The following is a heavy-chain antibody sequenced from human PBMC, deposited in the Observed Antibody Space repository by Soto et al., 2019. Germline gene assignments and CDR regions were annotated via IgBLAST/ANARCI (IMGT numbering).Heavy chain of an antibody. Sequence: QVQLVESGGGVVQPGRSLRLSCAASGFTFSSYGMHWVRQAPGKGLEWVAGIWYDGSNKYYADSVKGRFTISRDNSKNTLYLQMNSLRAEDMAVYYCARDREATVTTFAFDIWGQGTMVTVSS. CDR2: IWYDGSNK. J-gene: IGHJ3*02. CDR1: GFTFSSYG. D-gene: IGHD4-17*01. CDR3: ARDREATVTTFAFDI. V-gene: IGHV3-33*01.